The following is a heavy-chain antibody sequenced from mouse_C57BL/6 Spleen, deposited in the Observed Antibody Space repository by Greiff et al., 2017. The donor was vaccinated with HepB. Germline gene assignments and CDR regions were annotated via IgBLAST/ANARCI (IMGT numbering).Heavy chain of an antibody. CDR3: ARVEFDYFDY. CDR2: INYDGSST. Sequence: EVQLVESEGGLVQPGSSMKLSCTASGFTFSDYYMAWVRQVPEKGLEWVANINYDGSSTYYLDSLKSRFIISRDNAKNILYLQMSSLKSEDTATYYCARVEFDYFDYWGQGTTLTVSS. V-gene: IGHV5-16*01. J-gene: IGHJ2*01. CDR1: GFTFSDYY.